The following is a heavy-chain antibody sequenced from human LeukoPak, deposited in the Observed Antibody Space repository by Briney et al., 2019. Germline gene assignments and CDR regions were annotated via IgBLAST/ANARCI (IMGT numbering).Heavy chain of an antibody. CDR3: ARGYEYGWFDP. Sequence: ASVKVSCKASGYTFNDYFLHWVRQPPGQGLEWMGWINPKSGGTNYAQKFQGRVTITRDTSITTANMELSQQETHQMAVLYCARGYEYGWFDPWGQGTLVTVSS. D-gene: IGHD3-16*01. CDR1: GYTFNDYF. J-gene: IGHJ5*02. V-gene: IGHV1-2*02. CDR2: INPKSGGT.